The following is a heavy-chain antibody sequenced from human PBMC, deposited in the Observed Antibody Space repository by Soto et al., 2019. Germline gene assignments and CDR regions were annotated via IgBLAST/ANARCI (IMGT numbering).Heavy chain of an antibody. Sequence: QVQLQQWGAGLLKPSETLSLTCAVYGGSFSGYYWSWIRQPPGKGLEWIGEINHSGSTNYNPSLKSRVTISVDTPKNHFSLKLSSVTAADTAVYYCARLAALDVWGQGTTVTVSS. CDR1: GGSFSGYY. CDR3: ARLAALDV. J-gene: IGHJ6*02. V-gene: IGHV4-34*01. CDR2: INHSGST. D-gene: IGHD6-25*01.